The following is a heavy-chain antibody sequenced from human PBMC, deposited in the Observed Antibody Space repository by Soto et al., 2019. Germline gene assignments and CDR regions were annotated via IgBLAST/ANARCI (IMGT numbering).Heavy chain of an antibody. CDR1: GYDFNTNW. V-gene: IGHV5-51*01. CDR2: MYPGDSDT. CDR3: ARLPRDCNKTSCYYADH. J-gene: IGHJ4*02. D-gene: IGHD3-3*01. Sequence: HGESLKISCRGSGYDFNTNWFGWVRQLPGRGLEWVGIMYPGDSDTRYNPSLQGHVTLSVDVTVSTAFLQWRSLETSDTGTYFCARLPRDCNKTSCYYADHWGQGTQVTVSS.